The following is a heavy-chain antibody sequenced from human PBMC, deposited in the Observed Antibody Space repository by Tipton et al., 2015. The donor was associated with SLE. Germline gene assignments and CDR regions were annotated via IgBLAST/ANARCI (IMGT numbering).Heavy chain of an antibody. CDR1: GFTFSSYW. V-gene: IGHV3-21*01. CDR2: ISSSSSYI. J-gene: IGHJ4*02. D-gene: IGHD6-13*01. Sequence: GSLRLSCAASGFTFSSYWMHWVRQAPGKGLVWVSSISSSSSYIYYADSVKGRFTISRDNAKNSLYLQMNSLRAEDTAVYYCARDSGIAAATDYWGQGTLVTVSS. CDR3: ARDSGIAAATDY.